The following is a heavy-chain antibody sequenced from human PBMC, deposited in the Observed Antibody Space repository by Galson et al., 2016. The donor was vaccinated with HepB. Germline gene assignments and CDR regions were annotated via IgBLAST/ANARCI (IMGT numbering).Heavy chain of an antibody. CDR2: IRYIDSSNDSP. CDR3: AKDRLLPYYDFWSGHYPGEPFDI. J-gene: IGHJ3*02. Sequence: SLRLSCAASGITFSSFAMSWVRQAAGKGLEWVSTIRYIDSSNDSPYYADSVKGRFTISRDNSKNTLYLQMNTLRAEDTAVYYCAKDRLLPYYDFWSGHYPGEPFDIWGQGTVVTVSS. CDR1: GITFSSFA. D-gene: IGHD3-3*01. V-gene: IGHV3-23*01.